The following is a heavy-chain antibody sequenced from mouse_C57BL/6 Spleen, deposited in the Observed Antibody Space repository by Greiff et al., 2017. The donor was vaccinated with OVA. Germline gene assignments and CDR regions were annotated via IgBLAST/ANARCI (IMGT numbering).Heavy chain of an antibody. D-gene: IGHD1-1*01. J-gene: IGHJ1*03. CDR1: GYSITSGYY. Sequence: EVQLQQSGPGLVKPSQSLSLTCSVTGYSITSGYYWNWLRQFPGNKLEWMGYISYDGSNNYNPSLKNRSSITRDTSKNQFFLKLNSVTTEDTATYYCAREDYYYGSSYGYFDVWGTGTTVTVSS. CDR3: AREDYYYGSSYGYFDV. CDR2: ISYDGSN. V-gene: IGHV3-6*01.